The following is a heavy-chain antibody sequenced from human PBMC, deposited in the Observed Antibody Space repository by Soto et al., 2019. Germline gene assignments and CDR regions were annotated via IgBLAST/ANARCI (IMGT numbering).Heavy chain of an antibody. D-gene: IGHD2-21*02. CDR2: IIPILGIA. CDR3: ARADIVSASGDRYYCYHHDV. V-gene: IGHV1-69*02. J-gene: IGHJ6*02. Sequence: SVKVSCKASGGTFSSYTISWVRQAPGQGLEWMGRIIPILGIANYAQKFQGRVTITADKSTSTAYMELSSLRSEDTAVYYCARADIVSASGDRYYCYHHDVPAQRTSVLVSS. CDR1: GGTFSSYT.